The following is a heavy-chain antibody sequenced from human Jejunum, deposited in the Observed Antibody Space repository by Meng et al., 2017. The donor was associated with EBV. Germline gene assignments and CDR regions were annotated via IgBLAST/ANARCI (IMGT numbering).Heavy chain of an antibody. Sequence: QVHLEESGPGPVKPSGTVSVTCDVSGGSIRSPNWWHWVRQAPGEGLEWIGEIYHTGSTNYNPSLKSRVTMSLDQSKNQFSMKLTSVTAADTAVYFCAREVSNTSSWGSFDYWGQGALVTVYS. V-gene: IGHV4-4*02. CDR3: AREVSNTSSWGSFDY. D-gene: IGHD6-13*01. CDR1: GGSIRSPNW. CDR2: IYHTGST. J-gene: IGHJ4*02.